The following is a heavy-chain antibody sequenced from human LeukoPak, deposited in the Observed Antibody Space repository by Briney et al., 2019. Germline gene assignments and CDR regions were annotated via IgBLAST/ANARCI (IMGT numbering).Heavy chain of an antibody. CDR3: ARWVRDFDY. Sequence: GESLKISCKGSGYSFTSYWIGWVRPMPGKGLEWMGRIDPSDSYTNYSPSFQGHVTISTDKSISTAFLQWSSLKASDTAMYYCARWVRDFDYWGQGTLVTVSS. D-gene: IGHD2-21*01. V-gene: IGHV5-10-1*01. CDR1: GYSFTSYW. CDR2: IDPSDSYT. J-gene: IGHJ4*02.